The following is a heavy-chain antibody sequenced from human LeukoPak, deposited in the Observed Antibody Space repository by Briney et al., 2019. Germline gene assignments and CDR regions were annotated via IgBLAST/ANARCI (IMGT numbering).Heavy chain of an antibody. CDR1: GFTFSSYA. D-gene: IGHD2/OR15-2a*01. J-gene: IGHJ4*02. CDR3: AKTIGPPYYFDY. CDR2: ISGGGGTT. V-gene: IGHV3-23*01. Sequence: PGGSLRLSCAASGFTFSSYAMNWVRQAPGKGLEWVSGISGGGGTTYYADSVKGRFTISRDNSKNTLYLQMNSLRAEDTAVYYCAKTIGPPYYFDYWGQGTLVTVSS.